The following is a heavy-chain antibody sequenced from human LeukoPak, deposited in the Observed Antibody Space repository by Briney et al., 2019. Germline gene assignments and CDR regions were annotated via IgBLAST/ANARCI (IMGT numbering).Heavy chain of an antibody. Sequence: PGGSLRLSCAASGFTFSSYEMNWVRQAPGKGLEWVSYISSSGSTIYYADSVKGRFTISRDNAKNSLYLQMNSLRAEDTAVYYCAKWGDYDVLTGYYVSDYWGQGALGTVSS. V-gene: IGHV3-48*03. CDR1: GFTFSSYE. J-gene: IGHJ4*02. CDR3: AKWGDYDVLTGYYVSDY. CDR2: ISSSGSTI. D-gene: IGHD3-9*01.